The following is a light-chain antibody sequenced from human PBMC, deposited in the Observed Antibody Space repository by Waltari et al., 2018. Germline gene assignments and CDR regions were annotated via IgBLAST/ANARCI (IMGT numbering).Light chain of an antibody. CDR3: QQYNNWPLT. J-gene: IGKJ4*01. CDR2: GAS. Sequence: EIVMTQSPGLLSVSPGERAVLSCRATQSVSSNLVWYQQKPGQAPRLLISGASPRATGVPPRFSGSGSGTDFTLTISSLQSEDFAVYYCQQYNNWPLTFGGGTKVEI. V-gene: IGKV3-15*01. CDR1: QSVSSN.